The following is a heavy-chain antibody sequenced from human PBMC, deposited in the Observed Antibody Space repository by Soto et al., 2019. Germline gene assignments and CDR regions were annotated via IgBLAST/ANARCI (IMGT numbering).Heavy chain of an antibody. CDR1: GYSISLGYY. CDR2: IYHSGNT. V-gene: IGHV4-38-2*01. CDR3: ARTDNVGYSPH. J-gene: IGHJ1*01. D-gene: IGHD2-21*01. Sequence: SEILSLTCAVSGYSISLGYYWGLIRQPPGKGLEWIGSIYHSGNTYYNPSLKSRVSISLDTSKNHFSLELTSVTAADTAVYYCARTDNVGYSPHFGQGNLVSASS.